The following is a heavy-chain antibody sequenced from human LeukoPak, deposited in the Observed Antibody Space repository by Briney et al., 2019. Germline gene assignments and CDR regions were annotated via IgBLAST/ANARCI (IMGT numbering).Heavy chain of an antibody. CDR2: KYHSGST. V-gene: IGHV4-4*02. CDR3: GRVHVGQLPYFDY. D-gene: IGHD2-2*01. Sequence: SETLSLTCAVSGGSLSSSNWWSWVRPPPGKGLEWIGEKYHSGSTNYNPSLKSRVTISVDRSKNKLSLRLSSVTAADTGVYYCGRVHVGQLPYFDYWGQGTLVTVSS. CDR1: GGSLSSSNW. J-gene: IGHJ4*02.